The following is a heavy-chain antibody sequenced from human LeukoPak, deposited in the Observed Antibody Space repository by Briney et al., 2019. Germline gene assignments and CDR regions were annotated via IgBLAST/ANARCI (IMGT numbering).Heavy chain of an antibody. CDR2: IRGSGDKT. CDR3: AKLNDNYYYYGLDV. D-gene: IGHD1-1*01. J-gene: IGHJ6*02. CDR1: GFTFSSYA. Sequence: SLXLSCAASGFTFSSYAMSWVRQAPGKGLEGVSLIRGSGDKTYYADSVKGRFTIARDNSKNTLHLQMNSLRAEDTAVYYCAKLNDNYYYYGLDVWGQGTTVTVSS. V-gene: IGHV3-23*01.